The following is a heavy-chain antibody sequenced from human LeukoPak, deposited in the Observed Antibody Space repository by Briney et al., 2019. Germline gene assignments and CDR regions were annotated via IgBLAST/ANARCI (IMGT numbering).Heavy chain of an antibody. CDR1: GFTFSTYW. CDR2: INQDGSGK. D-gene: IGHD2-15*01. CDR3: ANIRCSGGSCYYFDN. V-gene: IGHV3-7*03. Sequence: GGSLRLSCAASGFTFSTYWMSWIRQAPGKGLEWVANINQDGSGKYYVDSVKGRFTISRDNAKNSQSLQMNSLRAEDTAVYYCANIRCSGGSCYYFDNWGQGTLATVSS. J-gene: IGHJ4*02.